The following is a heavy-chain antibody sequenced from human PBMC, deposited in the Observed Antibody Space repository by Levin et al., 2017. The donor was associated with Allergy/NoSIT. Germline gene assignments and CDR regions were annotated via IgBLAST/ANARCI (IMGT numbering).Heavy chain of an antibody. V-gene: IGHV3-48*03. Sequence: PGGSLRLSCAASGFTFSSYEMNWVRRAPGKGLEWVSYISSTGSTIYSADSVKGRFTISRDNAKNSLYLHMNSLRAEDKAVYYCARRLGNGWSGYNYFDYWGQGTLVTVSS. CDR2: ISSTGSTI. J-gene: IGHJ4*02. CDR1: GFTFSSYE. D-gene: IGHD3-3*01. CDR3: ARRLGNGWSGYNYFDY.